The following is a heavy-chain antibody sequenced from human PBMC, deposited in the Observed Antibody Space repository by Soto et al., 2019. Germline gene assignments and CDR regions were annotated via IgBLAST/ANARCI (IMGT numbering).Heavy chain of an antibody. J-gene: IGHJ4*02. D-gene: IGHD2-2*01. CDR1: GGTFSSYA. Sequence: ASVKVSCKASGGTFSSYAISWVRQAPGQGLEWMGIINPSGGSTSYAQKFQGRVTMTRDTSTSTVYMELSSLRSEDTAVYYCARARYCSSTSCFQYYFDYWGQGTLVTVSS. CDR3: ARARYCSSTSCFQYYFDY. CDR2: INPSGGST. V-gene: IGHV1-46*01.